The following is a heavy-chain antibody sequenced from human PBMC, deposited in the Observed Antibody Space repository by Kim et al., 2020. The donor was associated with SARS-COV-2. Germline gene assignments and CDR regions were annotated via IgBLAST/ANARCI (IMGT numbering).Heavy chain of an antibody. J-gene: IGHJ4*02. CDR1: GYTFTGYY. D-gene: IGHD3-3*02. V-gene: IGHV1-2*02. Sequence: ASVKVSCKASGYTFTGYYMHWVRQAPGQGLEWMGWINPNSGGTNYAQKFQGRVTMTRDTSISTAYMELSRLRSDDTAVYYCARGGIRQSGGAFLYFDYWGQGTLVTVSS. CDR2: INPNSGGT. CDR3: ARGGIRQSGGAFLYFDY.